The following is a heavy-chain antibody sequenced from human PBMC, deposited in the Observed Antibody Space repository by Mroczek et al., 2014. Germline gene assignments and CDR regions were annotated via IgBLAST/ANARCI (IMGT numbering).Heavy chain of an antibody. Sequence: ESGGGVVQPGRSLRLSCAASGFTFSSYGMHWVRQAPGKGLEWVAVISYDGSNKYYADSVKGRFTISRDNSKNTLYLQMNSLRAEDTAVYYCAKAVVIAILTAEYYYYMDVWGKGPRSPSP. D-gene: IGHD2-21*01. CDR3: AKAVVIAILTAEYYYYMDV. J-gene: IGHJ6*03. V-gene: IGHV3-30*18. CDR2: ISYDGSNK. CDR1: GFTFSSYG.